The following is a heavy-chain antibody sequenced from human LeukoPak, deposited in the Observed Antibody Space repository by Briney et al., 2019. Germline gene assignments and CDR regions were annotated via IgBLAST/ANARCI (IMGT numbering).Heavy chain of an antibody. V-gene: IGHV1-46*01. Sequence: ASVKVSCKASGYIFTSYYIHWVRQAPGQGLEWMGVINPSDGTTNYAQKFQGRVTMTRDMSTSTVYMELSSLRSEDTAVYYCARDHQYGDYDGTFDYWGQGTLVTVSS. CDR3: ARDHQYGDYDGTFDY. CDR1: GYIFTSYY. CDR2: INPSDGTT. D-gene: IGHD4-17*01. J-gene: IGHJ4*02.